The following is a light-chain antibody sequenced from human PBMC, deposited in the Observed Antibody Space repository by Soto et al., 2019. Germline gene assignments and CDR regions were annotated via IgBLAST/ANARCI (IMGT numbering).Light chain of an antibody. Sequence: EIVFTQSPATLSLSPGERAPLSCRASQSVSSYLAWYQQKPGQAPRLLIYDASNRATGIPARFSGSGSGTDFTLTISSLEPEDFAVYYCQQRSNWLITFGQGTRLETK. CDR2: DAS. J-gene: IGKJ5*01. CDR3: QQRSNWLIT. V-gene: IGKV3-11*01. CDR1: QSVSSY.